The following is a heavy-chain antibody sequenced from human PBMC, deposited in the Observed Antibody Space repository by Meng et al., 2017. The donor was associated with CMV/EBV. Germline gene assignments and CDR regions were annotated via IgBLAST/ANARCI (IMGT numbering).Heavy chain of an antibody. CDR2: IRYDGSNK. CDR1: GFTFSTYT. V-gene: IGHV3-30*02. D-gene: IGHD3-3*01. Sequence: GESLKISCAASGFTFSTYTMTWVRQAPGKGLEWVAFIRYDGSNKYYADSVKGRFTISRDNSKNTLYLQMNSLRAEDTAVYYCAKDFYDFWSGYLIDYYYYYGMDVWGQGTTVTVSS. CDR3: AKDFYDFWSGYLIDYYYYYGMDV. J-gene: IGHJ6*02.